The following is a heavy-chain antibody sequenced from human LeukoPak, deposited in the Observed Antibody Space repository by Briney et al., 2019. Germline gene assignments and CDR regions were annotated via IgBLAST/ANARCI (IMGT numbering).Heavy chain of an antibody. CDR1: GFTFSSYA. Sequence: GGSLRLSCAVSGFTFSSYAMNWVRQAPGKGLEWVSLISDSGAFTVYADSVKGRFIISRDNSKNTLFLQMNSLRAEDTAIYYCAKETSESYSPLEHWGQGTLVTVSS. V-gene: IGHV3-23*01. CDR3: AKETSESYSPLEH. CDR2: ISDSGAFT. J-gene: IGHJ1*01. D-gene: IGHD1-26*01.